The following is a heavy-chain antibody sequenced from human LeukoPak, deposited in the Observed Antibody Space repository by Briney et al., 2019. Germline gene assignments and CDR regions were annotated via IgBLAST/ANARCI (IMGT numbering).Heavy chain of an antibody. CDR1: GFTFSSYS. V-gene: IGHV3-48*02. J-gene: IGHJ4*02. CDR3: ASSGSYRFDY. Sequence: GGSLGLSCAASGFTFSSYSMNWVRQAPGKGLERVSHITASGTAMFYADSVKGRFTISRDNAKNSLYLQMNSLRDEDTAVYYCASSGSYRFDYWGQGTLVTVSS. D-gene: IGHD1-26*01. CDR2: ITASGTAM.